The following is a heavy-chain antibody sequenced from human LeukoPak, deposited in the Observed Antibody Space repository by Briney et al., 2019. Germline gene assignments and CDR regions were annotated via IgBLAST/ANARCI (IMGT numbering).Heavy chain of an antibody. Sequence: PSETLSLTCAVYGGSFSGYYWSWIRQPPGKGLEWTGEINHSGSTNYNPSLKSRVTISVDTFKNQFSLKLSSVTAADTAVYYCAREAFYCTNGVCYTYYFDYWGQGTLVTVSS. CDR3: AREAFYCTNGVCYTYYFDY. D-gene: IGHD2-8*01. CDR2: INHSGST. CDR1: GGSFSGYY. V-gene: IGHV4-34*01. J-gene: IGHJ4*02.